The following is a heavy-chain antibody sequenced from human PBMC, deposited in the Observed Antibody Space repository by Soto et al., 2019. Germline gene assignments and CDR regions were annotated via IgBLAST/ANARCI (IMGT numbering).Heavy chain of an antibody. V-gene: IGHV3-33*01. J-gene: IGHJ5*02. D-gene: IGHD2-8*01. CDR3: ARNSRVLGMRYNWFDP. CDR2: IWYDGSNK. CDR1: GFTFSSYG. Sequence: QVQLVESGGGVVQPGRSLRLSCAASGFTFSSYGMHWVRQAPGKGLEWVAVIWYDGSNKYYADSVKGRFTISRDNSKNTLYLQMNSLRAEDTAVYYGARNSRVLGMRYNWFDPWGQGTLVTVSS.